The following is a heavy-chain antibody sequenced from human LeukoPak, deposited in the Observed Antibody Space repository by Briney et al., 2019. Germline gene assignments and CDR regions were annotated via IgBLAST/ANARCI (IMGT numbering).Heavy chain of an antibody. CDR2: ISGSGGST. CDR1: GGSISSGGYS. D-gene: IGHD1-1*01. J-gene: IGHJ4*02. Sequence: PSETLSLTCAVSGGSISSGGYSWSWVRQAPGKGLEWVSAISGSGGSTYYADSVKGRFTISRDNSKNTLYLQMNSLRAEDTAVYYCAKALYPESTGVDYWGQGTLVTVSS. CDR3: AKALYPESTGVDY. V-gene: IGHV3-23*01.